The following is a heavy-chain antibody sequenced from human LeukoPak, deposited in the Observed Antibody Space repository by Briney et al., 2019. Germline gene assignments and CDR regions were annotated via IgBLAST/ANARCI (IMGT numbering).Heavy chain of an antibody. D-gene: IGHD3-3*01. CDR3: CRSLRFLEWFPDY. V-gene: IGHV3-53*05. Sequence: PGGSLRLSCAASGFTVSSNYMSWVRQAPGKGLEWVSAISGSGGSTYYADSVKGRFTISRDNSKNTLYLQMNSLRAEDTAVYYCCRSLRFLEWFPDYWGQGTLVTVSS. J-gene: IGHJ4*02. CDR2: ISGSGGST. CDR1: GFTVSSNY.